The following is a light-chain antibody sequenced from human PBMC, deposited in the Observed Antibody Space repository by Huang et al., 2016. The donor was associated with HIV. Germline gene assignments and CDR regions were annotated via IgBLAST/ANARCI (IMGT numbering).Light chain of an antibody. J-gene: IGKJ2*01. Sequence: DIRLTQSPSSLSASVGDRVIITCRASQNSKRYLNWYQYKPGEAPKLLIYATSNLHSGVPSTFSGSGSETDFTLTISSLQPEDSSTYYCQQSARIPRTFGQGTKLEI. V-gene: IGKV1-39*01. CDR1: QNSKRY. CDR2: ATS. CDR3: QQSARIPRT.